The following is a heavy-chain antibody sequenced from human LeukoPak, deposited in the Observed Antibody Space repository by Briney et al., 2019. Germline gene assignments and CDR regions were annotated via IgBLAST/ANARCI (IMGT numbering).Heavy chain of an antibody. V-gene: IGHV3-66*01. D-gene: IGHD3-16*01. Sequence: PGGSLRLSCAASGFTFSSYAMTWVRQAPGKGLEWVSVIYSGGSTYYADSVKGRFTVSRDNSKNTLFLQMNSLRAEDTAVYYCARDLGAATADYYYYGMDVWGQGTTVTVSS. CDR1: GFTFSSYA. J-gene: IGHJ6*02. CDR2: IYSGGST. CDR3: ARDLGAATADYYYYGMDV.